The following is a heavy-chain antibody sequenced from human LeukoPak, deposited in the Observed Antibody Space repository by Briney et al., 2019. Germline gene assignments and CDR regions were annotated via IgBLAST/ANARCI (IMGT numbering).Heavy chain of an antibody. CDR1: GFTFSSYA. CDR3: AKDIAQGYTYGSIEQDY. Sequence: GGSLRLSCAASGFTFSSYAMSWVRQAPGRGLEWVSAISESGTGTYYAEAVKGRFTISRDNSKNTLSLQMNSLRAEDTAIYYCAKDIAQGYTYGSIEQDYWGQGTLVTVSS. D-gene: IGHD5-18*01. J-gene: IGHJ4*02. CDR2: ISESGTGT. V-gene: IGHV3-23*01.